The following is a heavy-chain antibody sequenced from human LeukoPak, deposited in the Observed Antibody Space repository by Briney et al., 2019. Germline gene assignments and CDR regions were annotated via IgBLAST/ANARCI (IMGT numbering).Heavy chain of an antibody. V-gene: IGHV1-69*13. CDR1: GGTFSSYA. Sequence: SVKVSCKASGGTFSSYAISWVRQAPGQGLEWMGGIIPIFGTANYAQKFQGRVTITADESTSTAYMELSSLRSEDTAVYYCAASIAAAGGYYYYYYGMDVWGQGTTVTVSS. D-gene: IGHD6-13*01. CDR3: AASIAAAGGYYYYYYGMDV. J-gene: IGHJ6*02. CDR2: IIPIFGTA.